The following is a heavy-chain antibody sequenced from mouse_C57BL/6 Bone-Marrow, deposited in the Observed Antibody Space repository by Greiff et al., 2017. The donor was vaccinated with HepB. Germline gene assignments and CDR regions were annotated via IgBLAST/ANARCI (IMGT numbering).Heavy chain of an antibody. Sequence: VQLQQSGPGLVQPSQSLSITCTVSGFSLTSYGVHWVRQSPGKGLEWLGGIWSGGSTDYNAAFISRLSISKDNYKSQVFFKMNSLRADDTAIYYFARKRVTTCWFAYWGQGTRVSVSA. V-gene: IGHV2-2*01. CDR1: GFSLTSYG. CDR2: IWSGGST. J-gene: IGHJ3*01. D-gene: IGHD2-5*01. CDR3: ARKRVTTCWFAY.